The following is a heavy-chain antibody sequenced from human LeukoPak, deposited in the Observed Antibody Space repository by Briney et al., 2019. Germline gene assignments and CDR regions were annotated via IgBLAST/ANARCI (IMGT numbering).Heavy chain of an antibody. CDR3: ARSPRARYDSSGLTFDY. D-gene: IGHD3-22*01. CDR1: GFTFSSYA. CDR2: ISGSGGST. Sequence: PGGSLRLSCAASGFTFSSYAMSWVRQAPGKGLEWVSAISGSGGSTYYADSVKGRFTISRDNSKNTLYLQMNSLRAEDTAVYYCARSPRARYDSSGLTFDYWGQGTLVTVSS. V-gene: IGHV3-23*01. J-gene: IGHJ4*02.